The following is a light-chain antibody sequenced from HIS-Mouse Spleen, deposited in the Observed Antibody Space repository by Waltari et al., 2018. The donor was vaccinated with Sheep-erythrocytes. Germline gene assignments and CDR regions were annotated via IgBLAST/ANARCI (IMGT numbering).Light chain of an antibody. CDR3: MIWHSSAWV. Sequence: QAVLTQPSSLSASPGASASLTCTLRSGINVGTYRPYWYQQKPGSPPQYLRRYKSDSDTQQGSGVPSRFSGSKDASANAGILLISGLQSEDEADYYCMIWHSSAWVFGGGTKLTVL. CDR1: SGINVGTYR. J-gene: IGLJ3*02. CDR2: YKSDSDT. V-gene: IGLV5-45*03.